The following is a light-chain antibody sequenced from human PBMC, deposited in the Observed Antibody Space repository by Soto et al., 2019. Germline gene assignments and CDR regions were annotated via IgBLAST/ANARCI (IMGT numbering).Light chain of an antibody. Sequence: DIQTTQSPSTPSGSVGDRVTITCRASQTISSWLAWYQQKPGKAPKLLIYKASTLKSGVPSRFSGSGSGTEFTLTISNLQPDDFATYYCQQYDNYPLTFGGGTKVDIK. CDR1: QTISSW. CDR2: KAS. V-gene: IGKV1-5*03. CDR3: QQYDNYPLT. J-gene: IGKJ4*01.